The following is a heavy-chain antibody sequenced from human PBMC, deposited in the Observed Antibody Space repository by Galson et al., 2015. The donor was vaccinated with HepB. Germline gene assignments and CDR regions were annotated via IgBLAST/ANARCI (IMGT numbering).Heavy chain of an antibody. D-gene: IGHD5-18*01. CDR2: INSDGSSL. CDR1: GFTFSSYW. CDR3: ASLQNVDTVMAPPDY. Sequence: SLRLSCAASGFTFSSYWMHWVRQVPGKGLVWVSRINSDGSSLRYADSVRGRFTISRDNAKNTLYLQMNSLRAEDTAVYYCASLQNVDTVMAPPDYWGQGTLVTVSS. V-gene: IGHV3-74*01. J-gene: IGHJ4*02.